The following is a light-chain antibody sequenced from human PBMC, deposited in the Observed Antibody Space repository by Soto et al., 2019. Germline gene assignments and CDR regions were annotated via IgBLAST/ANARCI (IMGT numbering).Light chain of an antibody. V-gene: IGLV2-14*01. Sequence: QSALTQPASVSGSPGQSITISCTRTSSDIGSYNYVSWYQQHPGKAPKLMIYDVNNRPSGVSNRFSGSKSGNTASLTISGLQAEDEADYYCSSYTGSSTPYVFGAGTKLTVL. CDR1: SSDIGSYNY. J-gene: IGLJ1*01. CDR2: DVN. CDR3: SSYTGSSTPYV.